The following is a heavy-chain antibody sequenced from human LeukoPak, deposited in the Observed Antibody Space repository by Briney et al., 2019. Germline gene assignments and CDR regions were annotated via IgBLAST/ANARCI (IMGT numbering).Heavy chain of an antibody. Sequence: PSETLSLTCAVYGGSFSGYYWSWIRQPPGKGLEWIGEINHSGSTNYNPSLKSRVTISVDTSKNQFSLKLSSVTAADTAVYYCARGVARSVAILTHFDYWGQGTLVTVSS. CDR3: ARGVARSVAILTHFDY. CDR2: INHSGST. CDR1: GGSFSGYY. J-gene: IGHJ4*02. V-gene: IGHV4-34*01. D-gene: IGHD3-9*01.